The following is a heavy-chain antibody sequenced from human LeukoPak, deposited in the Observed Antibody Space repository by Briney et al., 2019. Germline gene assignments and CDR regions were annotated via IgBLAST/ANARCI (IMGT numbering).Heavy chain of an antibody. D-gene: IGHD3-22*01. J-gene: IGHJ4*02. CDR1: GYTFTGYY. CDR2: INPSGGST. Sequence: GASVKVSCKASGYTFTGYYMHWVRQAPGQGLEWMGIINPSGGSTSYAQKFQGRVTMTRDTSTSTVYMELSSLRSEDTAVYYCARDPSPNYYDSSGKYDYWGQGTLVTVSS. V-gene: IGHV1-46*01. CDR3: ARDPSPNYYDSSGKYDY.